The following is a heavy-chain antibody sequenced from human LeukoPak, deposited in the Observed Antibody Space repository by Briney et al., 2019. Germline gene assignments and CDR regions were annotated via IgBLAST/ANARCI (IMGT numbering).Heavy chain of an antibody. D-gene: IGHD1-26*01. J-gene: IGHJ6*02. CDR2: INAGNGNT. Sequence: ASVNVSCKASGYTFTSYAMHWVRQAPGQRLEWMGWINAGNGNTKYSQKFQGRVTITRDTSASTAYMELSSLRSEDTAVYYCARGDYYYYGMDVWGQGTTVTVSS. V-gene: IGHV1-3*01. CDR3: ARGDYYYYGMDV. CDR1: GYTFTSYA.